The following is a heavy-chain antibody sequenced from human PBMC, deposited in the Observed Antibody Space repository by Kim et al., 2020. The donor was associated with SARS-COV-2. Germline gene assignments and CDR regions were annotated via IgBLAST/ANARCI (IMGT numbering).Heavy chain of an antibody. D-gene: IGHD6-19*01. Sequence: YGPTFQGQVTISADKSISTAYLQWSSLKASDTAMYYCARGAIAVAGPNDYWGQGTLVTVSS. V-gene: IGHV5-51*01. CDR3: ARGAIAVAGPNDY. J-gene: IGHJ4*02.